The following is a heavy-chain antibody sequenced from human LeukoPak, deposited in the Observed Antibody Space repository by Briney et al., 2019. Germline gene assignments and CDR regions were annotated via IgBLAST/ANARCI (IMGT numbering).Heavy chain of an antibody. CDR3: ASRLSEDY. V-gene: IGHV4-34*01. CDR2: INHSGST. D-gene: IGHD2/OR15-2a*01. J-gene: IGHJ4*02. Sequence: SETLSLTCAVYGGSFSGHYWSWIRQPPGKGLEWIGEINHSGSTNYSPSLKSRVTISVDTSKNQFSLKLSSVTAADTAVYYCASRLSEDYWGQGTLVTVSS. CDR1: GGSFSGHY.